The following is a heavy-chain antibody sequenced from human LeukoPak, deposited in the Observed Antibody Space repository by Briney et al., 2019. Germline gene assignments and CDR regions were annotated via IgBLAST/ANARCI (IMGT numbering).Heavy chain of an antibody. V-gene: IGHV3-30*02. Sequence: GGSLRLSCAASGFTFSSYGMHWVRQAPGKGLEWVAFIRYDGSNKYYADSVKGRFTISRDNSKNTLYLQMNSLRAEDTAVYYCAKGGIAAAGTFDYWDQGTLVTVSS. D-gene: IGHD6-13*01. J-gene: IGHJ4*02. CDR3: AKGGIAAAGTFDY. CDR2: IRYDGSNK. CDR1: GFTFSSYG.